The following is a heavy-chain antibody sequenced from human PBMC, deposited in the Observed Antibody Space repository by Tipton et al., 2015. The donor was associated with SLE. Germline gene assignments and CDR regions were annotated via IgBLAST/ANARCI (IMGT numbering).Heavy chain of an antibody. CDR3: ASRSNYYDSSGYYGGVDY. Sequence: QLVQSGPEVKKPGESLRISCKGSGYSFTSYWISWVRQMPGKGLEWMGRIDPSDSYTNYSPSFQGHVTISADKSISTAYLQWSSLKASDTAMYYCASRSNYYDSSGYYGGVDYWGQGTLVTVSS. CDR1: GYSFTSYW. J-gene: IGHJ4*02. V-gene: IGHV5-10-1*01. CDR2: IDPSDSYT. D-gene: IGHD3-22*01.